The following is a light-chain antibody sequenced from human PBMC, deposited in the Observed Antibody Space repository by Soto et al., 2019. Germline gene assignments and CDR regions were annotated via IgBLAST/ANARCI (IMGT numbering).Light chain of an antibody. CDR3: QQYNSYSPT. CDR1: QSISSW. CDR2: DAS. J-gene: IGKJ5*01. Sequence: DIQMTQSPSTLSASVGDRVTITCRASQSISSWLAWYQQKPGKAPKLLVYDASSLESGVPSRFSGSGSGTELTLTISSLKPDDFATYYCQQYNSYSPTFGQGTRLENK. V-gene: IGKV1-5*01.